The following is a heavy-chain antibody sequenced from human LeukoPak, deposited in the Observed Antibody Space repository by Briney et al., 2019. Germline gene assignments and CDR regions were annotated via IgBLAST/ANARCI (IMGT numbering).Heavy chain of an antibody. V-gene: IGHV1-69*13. CDR2: IIPIFGTA. J-gene: IGHJ5*02. Sequence: ASVKVSCKASGGTFSSYAINWVRQAPGQGLEWMEGIIPIFGTANYAQKFQGRVTITAVESTSTAYMELSSLRSEDTAVYYCARHYYDYVWGPPKNWFDPWGQGTLVTVSS. CDR1: GGTFSSYA. D-gene: IGHD3-16*01. CDR3: ARHYYDYVWGPPKNWFDP.